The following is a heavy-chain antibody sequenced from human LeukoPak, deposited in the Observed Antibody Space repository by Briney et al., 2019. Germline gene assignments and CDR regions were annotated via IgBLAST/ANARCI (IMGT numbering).Heavy chain of an antibody. CDR2: ISASGGST. CDR1: GFTFSSSA. Sequence: GGSLRLSCAASGFTFSSSAMSWVRQVPGKGLEWVSGISASGGSTSYADSVRGRFTISRDNSKSTLCLQMNSLRAEDTAVYYCAKQLGYCSDGSCYFPYWGQGTLVTVSS. V-gene: IGHV3-23*01. D-gene: IGHD2-15*01. J-gene: IGHJ4*02. CDR3: AKQLGYCSDGSCYFPY.